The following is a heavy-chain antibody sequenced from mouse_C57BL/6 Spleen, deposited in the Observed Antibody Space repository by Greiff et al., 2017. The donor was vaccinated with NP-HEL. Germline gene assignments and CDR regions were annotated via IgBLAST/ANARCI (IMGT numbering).Heavy chain of an antibody. CDR1: GYTFTSYG. CDR2: IYPRSGNT. Sequence: VQLQQSGAELARPGASVKLSCKASGYTFTSYGISWVKQRTGQGLEWIGEIYPRSGNTYYNEKFKGKATLTEDKSSSTAYMELRSLTSEDSAVYFRARETAVVATDYWGQGTPLTVSS. D-gene: IGHD1-1*01. V-gene: IGHV1-81*01. J-gene: IGHJ2*01. CDR3: ARETAVVATDY.